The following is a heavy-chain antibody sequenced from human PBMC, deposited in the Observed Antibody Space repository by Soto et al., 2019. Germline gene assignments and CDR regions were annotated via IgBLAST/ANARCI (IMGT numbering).Heavy chain of an antibody. CDR3: ARGHDDSDVPRWDY. D-gene: IGHD4-17*01. CDR1: GYNFNQYY. CDR2: INLRGGTT. V-gene: IGHV1-46*02. J-gene: IGHJ4*02. Sequence: QVQLMQSGAEVRKPGASVRLSCETSGYNFNQYYIHWVRQAPGQGLEWMGIINLRGGTTEYAHKFRGRVTVTGDTSTRTAYMELRSMRSDDTAIYFCARGHDDSDVPRWDYWGKGTLVTVSS.